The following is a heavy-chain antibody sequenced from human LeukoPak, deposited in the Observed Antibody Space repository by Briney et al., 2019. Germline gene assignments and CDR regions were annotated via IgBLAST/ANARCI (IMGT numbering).Heavy chain of an antibody. V-gene: IGHV3-30*18. CDR3: AKELRTH. CDR1: GFTFSSYG. Sequence: GGSLRRSCAASGFTFSSYGMHWVRQAPGKGLEWVAVISYDGSNKYYADSVKGRFTISRDNSKNTLYLQMNSLRAEDTAVYYCAKELRTHWGQGTLVTVSS. J-gene: IGHJ4*02. D-gene: IGHD4/OR15-4a*01. CDR2: ISYDGSNK.